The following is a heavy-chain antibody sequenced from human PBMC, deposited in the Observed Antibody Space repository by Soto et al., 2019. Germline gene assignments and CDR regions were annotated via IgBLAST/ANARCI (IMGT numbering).Heavy chain of an antibody. J-gene: IGHJ4*02. CDR2: IYYSGST. Sequence: SETLSLTCTVSGGSISSSSYYWGWIRQPPGKGLEWIGSIYYSGSTYYNPSLKSRVTISVDTSKNQFSLKLSSVTAADTAVYYCARQTPYDFWSGYNYHDYWGQGTLVTVSS. CDR1: GGSISSSSYY. D-gene: IGHD3-3*01. V-gene: IGHV4-39*01. CDR3: ARQTPYDFWSGYNYHDY.